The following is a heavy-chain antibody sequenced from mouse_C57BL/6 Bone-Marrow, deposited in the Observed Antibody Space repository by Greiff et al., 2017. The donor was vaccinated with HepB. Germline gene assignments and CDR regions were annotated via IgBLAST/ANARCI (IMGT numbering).Heavy chain of an antibody. D-gene: IGHD1-1*01. CDR3: ARVPYGSSPYFDY. J-gene: IGHJ2*01. CDR1: GISITTGNYR. Sequence: VQLKESGPGLVKPSQTVFLTCTVTGISITTGNYRWSWIRQFPGNKLEWIGYIYYSGTITYNPSLTSRTTITRDTPKNQFFLEMNSLTAEDTATYYCARVPYGSSPYFDYWGQGTTLTVSS. V-gene: IGHV3-5*01. CDR2: IYYSGTI.